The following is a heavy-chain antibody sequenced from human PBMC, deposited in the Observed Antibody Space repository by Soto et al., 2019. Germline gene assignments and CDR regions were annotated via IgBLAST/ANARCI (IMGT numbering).Heavy chain of an antibody. J-gene: IGHJ4*02. CDR2: IWYDGSNK. D-gene: IGHD3-22*01. CDR1: GFTFSSYG. V-gene: IGHV3-33*01. CDR3: AREDYDSSGYYCLDY. Sequence: LRLSCAASGFTFSSYGMHWVRQAPGKGLEWVAVIWYDGSNKYYADSVKGRFTISRDNSKNTLYLQMNSLRAEDTAVYYCAREDYDSSGYYCLDYWGQGTLVTVSS.